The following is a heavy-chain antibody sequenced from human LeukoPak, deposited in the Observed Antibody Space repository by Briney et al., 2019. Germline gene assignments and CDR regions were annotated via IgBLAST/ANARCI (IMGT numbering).Heavy chain of an antibody. V-gene: IGHV4-59*01. D-gene: IGHD3-3*01. CDR2: IYYSGST. CDR3: ARASPDFWSGYNHYGMDV. J-gene: IGHJ6*02. Sequence: SETLSLTCTVSGGSISSYYWSWIRQPPGKGLEWIGYIYYSGSTNYNPSLKSRVTISVDTSKNQFSLKLSSVTAADTAVYYCARASPDFWSGYNHYGMDVWVQGTTVTVSS. CDR1: GGSISSYY.